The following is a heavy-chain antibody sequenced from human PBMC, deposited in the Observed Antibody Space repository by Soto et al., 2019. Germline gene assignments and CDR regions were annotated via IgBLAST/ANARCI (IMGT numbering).Heavy chain of an antibody. Sequence: SETLSLTCAVYGGSFSGYYWSRIRQPPGKGLEWIGEINHSGSTNYNPSLKSRVTISVDTSKNQFSLKLSSVTAADTAVYYCARLQFYYYYGMDVWGQGTTVTVSS. D-gene: IGHD4-4*01. CDR1: GGSFSGYY. CDR3: ARLQFYYYYGMDV. J-gene: IGHJ6*02. V-gene: IGHV4-34*01. CDR2: INHSGST.